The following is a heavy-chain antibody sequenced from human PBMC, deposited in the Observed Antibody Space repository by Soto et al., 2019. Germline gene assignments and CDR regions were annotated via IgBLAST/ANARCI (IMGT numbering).Heavy chain of an antibody. Sequence: KSSETLSLTCTVSGASVSAGGFYWTWIRHLPGKGLEWIGYIYFGETTFYNPSLRGRVAISVDTSNNQVSLRVMSVTAADTAVYYCARDNYESDGYHSGFDPWGQGIMVTVSS. D-gene: IGHD3-22*01. CDR1: GASVSAGGFY. CDR2: IYFGETT. V-gene: IGHV4-31*03. J-gene: IGHJ5*02. CDR3: ARDNYESDGYHSGFDP.